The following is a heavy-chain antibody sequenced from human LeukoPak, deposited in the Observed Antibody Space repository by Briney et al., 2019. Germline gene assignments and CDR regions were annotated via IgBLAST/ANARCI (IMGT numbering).Heavy chain of an antibody. Sequence: GGSLRLSCAASGFTVSRNYMSWVRQAPGKGLEWVSVIYSGGSTYYADSVKGRFTISRDNSKNTLYLQTTSLRAEDTALYYCARRGAAGTYYFDYWGQGTLVTVSS. CDR1: GFTVSRNY. CDR3: ARRGAAGTYYFDY. D-gene: IGHD6-13*01. CDR2: IYSGGST. J-gene: IGHJ4*02. V-gene: IGHV3-66*01.